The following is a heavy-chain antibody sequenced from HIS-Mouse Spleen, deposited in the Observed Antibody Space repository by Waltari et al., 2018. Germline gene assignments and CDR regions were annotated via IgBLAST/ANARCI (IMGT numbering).Heavy chain of an antibody. Sequence: QLQLQESGPGLVKPSETLYLPCTVSVGSISSSSYYWGWIRRPPGKGLAWIGIIYYSGSTYYNPSLKSRVTISVDTSKNQFSLKLSSVTAADTAVYYCAREIPYSSSWYDWYFDLWGRGTLVTVSS. V-gene: IGHV4-39*07. CDR2: IYYSGST. J-gene: IGHJ2*01. CDR3: AREIPYSSSWYDWYFDL. CDR1: VGSISSSSYY. D-gene: IGHD6-13*01.